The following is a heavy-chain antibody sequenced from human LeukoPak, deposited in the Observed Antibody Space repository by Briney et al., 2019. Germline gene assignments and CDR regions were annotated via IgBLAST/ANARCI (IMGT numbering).Heavy chain of an antibody. J-gene: IGHJ5*02. D-gene: IGHD6-13*01. V-gene: IGHV3-23*01. CDR2: ISGSGGST. CDR1: GFTFSSYA. CDR3: AKDSAISSSWYHGWFDP. Sequence: PGGSPRLSCAASGFTFSSYAMSWVRQAPGKGLEWVSAISGSGGSTYYADSVKGRFTISRDNSKNTLYLQMNSLRAEDTAVYYCAKDSAISSSWYHGWFDPWGQGTLVTVSS.